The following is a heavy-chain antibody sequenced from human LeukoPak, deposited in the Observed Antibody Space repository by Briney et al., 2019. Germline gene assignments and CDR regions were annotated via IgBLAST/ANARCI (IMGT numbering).Heavy chain of an antibody. D-gene: IGHD3-22*01. CDR2: INPNSGGT. CDR3: ARDLTYYYDSSGYSMPGGGY. V-gene: IGHV1-2*02. CDR1: GYTFISYY. Sequence: ASVKVSCKASGYTFISYYMHWVRQAPGQGLEWMGWINPNSGGTNYAQKFQGRVTMTRDTSISTAYMELSRLRSDDTAVYYCARDLTYYYDSSGYSMPGGGYWGQGTLVTVSS. J-gene: IGHJ4*02.